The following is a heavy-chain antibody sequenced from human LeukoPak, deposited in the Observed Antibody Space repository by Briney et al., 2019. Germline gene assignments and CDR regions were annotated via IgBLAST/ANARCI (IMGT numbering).Heavy chain of an antibody. CDR1: GFTFGSYA. V-gene: IGHV3-30-3*01. CDR2: ISYDGTNK. D-gene: IGHD2-21*02. J-gene: IGHJ4*02. Sequence: PGGSLRLSCAASGFTFGSYAMHWVRQAPGRGLEWVAGISYDGTNKYFADSVKGRFTISRDNSKNTLYLQMNSLRTDDTAVYYCARESPACGEDCYFDYWGQGTLVTVSS. CDR3: ARESPACGEDCYFDY.